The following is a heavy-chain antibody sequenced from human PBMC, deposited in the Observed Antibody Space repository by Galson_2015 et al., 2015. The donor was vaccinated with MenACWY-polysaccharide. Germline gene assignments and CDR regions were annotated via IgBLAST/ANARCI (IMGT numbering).Heavy chain of an antibody. CDR3: VRAVPGAGPSWYIDY. CDR1: GFTFSDLY. J-gene: IGHJ4*02. D-gene: IGHD4-17*01. V-gene: IGHV3-72*01. Sequence: SLRLSCAVPGFTFSDLYMDWVRQAPGKGLEWVGRSRNKARSYTTEYAAAVKDRFTISRDVSRNSLYLQMNSLKTEDTAVYYCVRAVPGAGPSWYIDYWGQGTQVTVSS. CDR2: SRNKARSYTT.